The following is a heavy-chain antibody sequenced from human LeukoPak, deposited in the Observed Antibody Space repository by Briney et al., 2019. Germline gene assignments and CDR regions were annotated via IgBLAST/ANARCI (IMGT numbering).Heavy chain of an antibody. CDR2: IYYSGDT. Sequence: SETLSLTCTVSGGSIISSAYYWGWIRQPPGKELEWIGNIYYSGDTHYNPSLKSRVTIYVATSENQFSLRLTSVTAADTAVYSCARFCPILPVYGGGDYCHRGGAFDIWGQGTMVTVSS. V-gene: IGHV4-39*01. CDR3: ARFCPILPVYGGGDYCHRGGAFDI. CDR1: GGSIISSAYY. J-gene: IGHJ3*02. D-gene: IGHD2-21*01.